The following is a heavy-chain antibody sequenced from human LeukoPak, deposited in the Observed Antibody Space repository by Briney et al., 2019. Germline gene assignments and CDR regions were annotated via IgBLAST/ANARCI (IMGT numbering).Heavy chain of an antibody. CDR2: ISYDGSNK. J-gene: IGHJ4*02. Sequence: GGSLRLSCAASGFTFSSYAMHWVRQAPGKGLEWVAVISYDGSNKYYADSVKGRFTISRDNSKNTLYLQMNSLRAEDTAVYCCARTAFGGVIAPDYWGQGTLVTVSS. CDR1: GFTFSSYA. V-gene: IGHV3-30*04. D-gene: IGHD3-16*02. CDR3: ARTAFGGVIAPDY.